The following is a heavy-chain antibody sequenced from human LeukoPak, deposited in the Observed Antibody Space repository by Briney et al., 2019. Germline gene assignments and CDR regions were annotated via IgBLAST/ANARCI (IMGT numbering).Heavy chain of an antibody. D-gene: IGHD3-22*01. Sequence: SETLSLTCSVSGASIDTSAYNWGWIRQPPEKGLEWIGSIYHSGSSYDNPSLKSRLTLSIDTSRNQFSLTLKSVTAADSGVYFCAREILYDSTAYYLWGQGTVVTVSS. CDR2: IYHSGSS. CDR3: AREILYDSTAYYL. CDR1: GASIDTSAYN. V-gene: IGHV4-39*01. J-gene: IGHJ4*02.